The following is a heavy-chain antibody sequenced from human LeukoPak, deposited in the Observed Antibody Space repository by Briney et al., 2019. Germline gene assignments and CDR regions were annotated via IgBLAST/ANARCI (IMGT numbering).Heavy chain of an antibody. CDR1: GGSISSYY. Sequence: SETLSLTCTVSGGSISSYYWSWIRQPPGKGLEWIGYIYYSGSTNYNPSLKSRVTISVDTSKNQFSLKLSSVTAADTAVYYCASTQWELLRGYFDYWGQGTLVTVSS. CDR2: IYYSGST. V-gene: IGHV4-59*08. CDR3: ASTQWELLRGYFDY. D-gene: IGHD1-26*01. J-gene: IGHJ4*02.